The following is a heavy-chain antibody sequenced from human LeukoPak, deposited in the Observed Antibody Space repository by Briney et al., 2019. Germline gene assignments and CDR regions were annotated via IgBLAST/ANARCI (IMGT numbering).Heavy chain of an antibody. D-gene: IGHD6-13*01. CDR1: GYTFTSYG. Sequence: ASVKVSCKASGYTFTSYGISWVRQAPGQGLEWMGWISAYNGNTNYAQKLQGRVTMTTDTSTSTAYMELRSLRSDDTAVYYCARVRAAAGRLPSDYWGQGTLVTVSS. CDR3: ARVRAAAGRLPSDY. CDR2: ISAYNGNT. J-gene: IGHJ4*02. V-gene: IGHV1-18*01.